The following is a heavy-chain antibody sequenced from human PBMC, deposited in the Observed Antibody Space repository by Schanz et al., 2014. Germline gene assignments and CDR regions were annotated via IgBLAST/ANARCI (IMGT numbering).Heavy chain of an antibody. CDR3: ARGGDYIVVLVAVTREYYYHAMDV. V-gene: IGHV1-2*02. Sequence: QVLLVQSGAEVKKPGASVKVSCKASGYRFIGYYVHWVRQAPGQGLEWMGWISPNSGGTNYAQKFQARVTLTRDTSISTAYMELTSLRSDDTAVYYCARGGDYIVVLVAVTREYYYHAMDVWGQGTTVTVSS. CDR2: ISPNSGGT. D-gene: IGHD2-15*01. CDR1: GYRFIGYY. J-gene: IGHJ6*02.